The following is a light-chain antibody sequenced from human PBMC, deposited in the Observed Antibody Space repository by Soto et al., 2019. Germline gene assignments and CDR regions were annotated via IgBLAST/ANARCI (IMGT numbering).Light chain of an antibody. CDR3: QQSHSTPLT. CDR2: GAS. J-gene: IGKJ4*01. CDR1: LRISKY. Sequence: DIKLTQSPSSLSASVGDRVTITCRASLRISKYLNWYQQKPGKAPKLLIYGASTLQSGVPSRFSGSGSGTDFTLTITNLQPEDSAPYFCQQSHSTPLTFGGGTKLEI. V-gene: IGKV1-39*01.